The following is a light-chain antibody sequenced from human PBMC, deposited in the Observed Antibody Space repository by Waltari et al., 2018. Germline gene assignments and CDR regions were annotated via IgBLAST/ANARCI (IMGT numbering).Light chain of an antibody. V-gene: IGKV3-20*01. CDR2: GAS. CDR1: KSVSRA. J-gene: IGKJ1*01. Sequence: VLTQSPGTLSLSPGERATLSCRASKSVSRALAWYQQNPGQAPRLLIYGASNRATGIPDRFSGSGSGTDFSLIISRLEPEDFAVYYCQHYVSLPVTFGQGTKVEIK. CDR3: QHYVSLPVT.